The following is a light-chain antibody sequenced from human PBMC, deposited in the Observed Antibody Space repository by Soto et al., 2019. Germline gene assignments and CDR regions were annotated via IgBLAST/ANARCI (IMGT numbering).Light chain of an antibody. CDR3: QQYDNWPPVWT. Sequence: EIVITQSPATLSVPPGERATLSFRASQSVSSNLAWYQQKPGQAPSLLIYGSFTRATGIPARFSGSGSGTEFTLTISSLQSEDFAVYYCQQYDNWPPVWTFGQGTKVEIK. CDR2: GSF. V-gene: IGKV3-15*01. J-gene: IGKJ1*01. CDR1: QSVSSN.